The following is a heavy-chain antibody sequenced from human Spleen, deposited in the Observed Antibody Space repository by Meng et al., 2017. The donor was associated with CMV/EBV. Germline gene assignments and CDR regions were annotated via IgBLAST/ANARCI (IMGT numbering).Heavy chain of an antibody. CDR3: TKTKIVGATHDAFDI. V-gene: IGHV3-49*04. J-gene: IGHJ3*02. CDR2: IRSKPYGGTT. CDR1: GFTFSSYA. Sequence: GESLKISCVVSGFTFSSYAMTWVRQAPGKGLEWIAFIRSKPYGGTTEYAASVKGRFTISRDDSKSVAYLQMNSLKTEDTAVYYCTKTKIVGATHDAFDIWGQGTMVTVS. D-gene: IGHD1-26*01.